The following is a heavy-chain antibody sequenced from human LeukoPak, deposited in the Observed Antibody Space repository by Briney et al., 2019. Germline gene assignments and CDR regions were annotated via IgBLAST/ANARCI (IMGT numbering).Heavy chain of an antibody. CDR2: IYHSGST. CDR1: GGSISTYY. J-gene: IGHJ1*01. Sequence: SETLSVTCTVSGGSISTYYWSWIRQLPGKGLEWIGYIYHSGSTNYNPSLQSRVTISVDTSKNQFSLNLNSVTAADTAVYYCARGGAARLHFQNWGQGTLVTVSS. V-gene: IGHV4-59*01. CDR3: ARGGAARLHFQN. D-gene: IGHD6-6*01.